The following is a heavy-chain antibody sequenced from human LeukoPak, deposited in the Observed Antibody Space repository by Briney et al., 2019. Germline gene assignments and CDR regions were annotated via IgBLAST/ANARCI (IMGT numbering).Heavy chain of an antibody. V-gene: IGHV1-8*01. CDR2: MNPNSGNT. CDR3: ARGPGEYQLLHYYYYMDV. D-gene: IGHD2-2*01. CDR1: GYTFTSYD. J-gene: IGHJ6*03. Sequence: ASVKVSCKASGYTFTSYDINWVRQATGQGLEGMGWMNPNSGNTGYAQKFQGRVTMTRNTSISTAYMELSSLRSGDTAVYYCARGPGEYQLLHYYYYMDVWGKGTTVTVSS.